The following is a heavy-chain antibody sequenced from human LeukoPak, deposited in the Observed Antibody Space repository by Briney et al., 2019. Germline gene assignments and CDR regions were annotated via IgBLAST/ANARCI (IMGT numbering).Heavy chain of an antibody. D-gene: IGHD4-17*01. CDR1: GFTFSDYY. V-gene: IGHV3-7*01. CDR2: IKQDGSEK. CDR3: AREAMTTVHGPF. Sequence: GGSLRLSCAASGFTFSDYYMSWIRQAPGKGLEWVANIKQDGSEKYYVDSVKGRFTISRDNAKNSLYLQMNSLRAEDTALYYCAREAMTTVHGPFWGQGTMVTVSS. J-gene: IGHJ3*01.